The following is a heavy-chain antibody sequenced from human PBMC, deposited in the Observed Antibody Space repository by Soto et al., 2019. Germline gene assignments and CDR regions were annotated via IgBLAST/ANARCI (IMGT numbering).Heavy chain of an antibody. J-gene: IGHJ2*01. Sequence: ASVKVSCKASGYTFTTYDISWVRQAPGQGLEWMGWISPYNGNTNYAQKFQDRATMTTDTSTSTGYMEVRSLRSDDTAVYYCARILTTDWYFDLWGRGTLVTVSS. CDR3: ARILTTDWYFDL. D-gene: IGHD4-17*01. V-gene: IGHV1-18*01. CDR1: GYTFTTYD. CDR2: ISPYNGNT.